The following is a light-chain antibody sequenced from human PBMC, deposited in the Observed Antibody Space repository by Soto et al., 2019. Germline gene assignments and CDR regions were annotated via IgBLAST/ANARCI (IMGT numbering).Light chain of an antibody. CDR1: SSDVGGYNY. J-gene: IGLJ1*01. V-gene: IGLV2-11*01. CDR3: SSYSSSNTIYE. Sequence: QSALTQPRSVSGSPGQSVTISCTGTSSDVGGYNYVSWYQQHPGKAPKLMIYDVSKRPSGVPDRFSGSKSGNTASLTISGLQAEDEADYYCSSYSSSNTIYEFGSGTKVTVL. CDR2: DVS.